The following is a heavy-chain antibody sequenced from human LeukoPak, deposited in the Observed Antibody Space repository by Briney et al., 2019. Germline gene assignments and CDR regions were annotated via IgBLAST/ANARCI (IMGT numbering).Heavy chain of an antibody. CDR2: ISDSGGST. CDR3: AKDPPVPDGILAIYFDY. CDR1: GFTFSSYS. V-gene: IGHV3-23*01. D-gene: IGHD2-2*01. Sequence: GGSLRLSCAASGFTFSSYSMNWVRQAPGRGLEWVSPISDSGGSTYYADSVKGRVTISGDNSKNTLYLQMNSLRAEDTAVYYCAKDPPVPDGILAIYFDYWGQGTLVTVSS. J-gene: IGHJ4*02.